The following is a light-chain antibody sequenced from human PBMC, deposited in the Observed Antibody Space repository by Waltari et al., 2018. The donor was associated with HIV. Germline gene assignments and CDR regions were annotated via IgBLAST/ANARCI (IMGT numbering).Light chain of an antibody. CDR3: SSYTTSSTWV. J-gene: IGLJ3*02. CDR2: EVT. Sequence: QSTLTQPPSVSGPLGQSVTIACSGTSSDIGSYNRVSWYQQPPGTAPKHIIYEVTNRPSGVAVRFSGSKSGNTASLTISGLQAEDEADYYCSSYTTSSTWVFGGGTQLTVL. CDR1: SSDIGSYNR. V-gene: IGLV2-18*02.